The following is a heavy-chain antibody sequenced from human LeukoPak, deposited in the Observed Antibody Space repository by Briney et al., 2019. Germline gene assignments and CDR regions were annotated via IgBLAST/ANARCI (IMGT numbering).Heavy chain of an antibody. CDR2: IKQDGSEK. Sequence: GGSLRLSCAASGFTFSSYWMSWVRQAPGKGLEWVANIKQDGSEKYYVDSVKGRFTISRDNAKNSLYLQMNSLRAEDTAVYYCARGTICSGGSCPIDYWGQGTLVTVSS. D-gene: IGHD2-15*01. V-gene: IGHV3-7*01. CDR3: ARGTICSGGSCPIDY. J-gene: IGHJ4*02. CDR1: GFTFSSYW.